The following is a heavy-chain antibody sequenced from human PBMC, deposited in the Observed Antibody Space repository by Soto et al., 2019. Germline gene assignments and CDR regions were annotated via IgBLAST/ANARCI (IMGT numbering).Heavy chain of an antibody. Sequence: QLQLQESGPGLVKPSETLSLTCTVSGGFISSSSYYWGWIRQPPGKGLEWIGSIYYSGSTYYNPSLKSRVTISVDTSKNQFSLKLSSVTAADTAVYYCARIVVVTKGAFDIWGQGTMVTVSS. D-gene: IGHD2-21*02. CDR3: ARIVVVTKGAFDI. CDR2: IYYSGST. V-gene: IGHV4-39*01. J-gene: IGHJ3*02. CDR1: GGFISSSSYY.